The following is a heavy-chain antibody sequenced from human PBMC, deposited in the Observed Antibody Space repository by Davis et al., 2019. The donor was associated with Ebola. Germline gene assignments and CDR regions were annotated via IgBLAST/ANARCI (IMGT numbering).Heavy chain of an antibody. J-gene: IGHJ6*04. D-gene: IGHD3-3*01. CDR3: ARSGLSFGVVKYHYGMDV. Sequence: GESLKISCADSVITFSSYAMTWVRQAPGKGLELVSAISGSGSTTYYAGSVKGRFTVSRDNSKKTMYLQMNSLRAEDTAVYYCARSGLSFGVVKYHYGMDVWGKGTTVTVSS. CDR2: ISGSGSTT. V-gene: IGHV3-23*01. CDR1: VITFSSYA.